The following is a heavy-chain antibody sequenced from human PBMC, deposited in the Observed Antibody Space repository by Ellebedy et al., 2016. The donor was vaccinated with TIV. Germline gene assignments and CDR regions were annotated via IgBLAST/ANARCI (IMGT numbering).Heavy chain of an antibody. CDR3: ARTRYCSSTSCYQNHDAFDI. D-gene: IGHD2-2*01. V-gene: IGHV1-2*04. CDR1: GYTFTGYY. J-gene: IGHJ3*02. CDR2: INPNSGGT. Sequence: ASVKVSCXASGYTFTGYYMHWVRQAPGQGLEWMGWINPNSGGTNYAQKFQGWVTMTRDTSISTAYMELSRLRSDDTAVYYCARTRYCSSTSCYQNHDAFDIWGQGTMVTVSS.